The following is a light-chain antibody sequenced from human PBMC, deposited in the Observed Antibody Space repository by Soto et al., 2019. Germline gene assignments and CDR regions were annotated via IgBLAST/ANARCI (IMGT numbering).Light chain of an antibody. V-gene: IGKV1-5*03. CDR3: QHYNSYSEA. Sequence: DIQMTQSPSTPYGSVGDRVTITCRASRSMSRWLASYQQKPRKAPKLLIYNASHVKSGVPSRFSGSGSGTEFTLTISSLQPDDFATYYCQHYNSYSEAFGQGTKVDIK. CDR2: NAS. J-gene: IGKJ1*01. CDR1: RSMSRW.